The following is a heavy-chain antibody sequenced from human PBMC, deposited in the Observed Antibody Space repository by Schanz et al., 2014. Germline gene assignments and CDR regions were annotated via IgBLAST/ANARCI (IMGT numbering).Heavy chain of an antibody. CDR3: AADPRDWATYDGFDM. D-gene: IGHD2-21*01. CDR2: TGNKVNSYAT. Sequence: EVQLVESGGGLVQPGGSLRLSCVASGFAFSDHYMDWVRQAPGKGLEWVGRTGNKVNSYATEYAASVKGRFTISRDDSKNMLYLPLSPLKNSHTAVFFCAADPRDWATYDGFDMWGQGTRVTVSS. V-gene: IGHV3-72*01. CDR1: GFAFSDHY. J-gene: IGHJ3*02.